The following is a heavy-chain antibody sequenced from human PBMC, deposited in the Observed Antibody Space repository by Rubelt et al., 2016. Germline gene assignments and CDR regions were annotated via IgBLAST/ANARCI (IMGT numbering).Heavy chain of an antibody. Sequence: QVQLVQSGAEVKKPGASVKVSCKASGYTFTSYGISWVRQAPGQGLEWMGWISAYNGNTNYAQKLQGRVTRTTDKATRTAYRELRSLRSDDTAVYYCARDRLSGGATSWFDPWGQGTLVTVSS. J-gene: IGHJ5*02. D-gene: IGHD1-26*01. V-gene: IGHV1-18*01. CDR1: GYTFTSYG. CDR3: ARDRLSGGATSWFDP. CDR2: ISAYNGNT.